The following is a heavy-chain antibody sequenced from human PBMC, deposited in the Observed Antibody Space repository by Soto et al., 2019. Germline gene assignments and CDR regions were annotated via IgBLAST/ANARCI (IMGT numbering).Heavy chain of an antibody. Sequence: PSETLSLTCTVSGGSISSGGYYWSWIRQHPGKGLEWIGYIYYSGSTCYNPSLKSRVTISVDTSKNQFSLKLSSVTAADTAVYYCARASTEVGTTLDWFDPWGQGTLVTVSS. CDR2: IYYSGST. CDR1: GGSISSGGYY. V-gene: IGHV4-31*03. D-gene: IGHD1-7*01. J-gene: IGHJ5*02. CDR3: ARASTEVGTTLDWFDP.